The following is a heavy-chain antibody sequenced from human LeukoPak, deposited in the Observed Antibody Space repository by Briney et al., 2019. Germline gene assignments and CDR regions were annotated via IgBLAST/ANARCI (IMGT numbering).Heavy chain of an antibody. CDR1: GGSISSSNW. D-gene: IGHD4-23*01. Sequence: EPSETLSLTCAVSGGSISSSNWWTWVRQPPGKGLEWIGEIYHSGSTNYNPSLKSRVTISVDTFKNQFSLKLSSVIAADTAVYYCAKVTYGGNSGVDSWGQGTLVTVSS. CDR3: AKVTYGGNSGVDS. J-gene: IGHJ4*02. V-gene: IGHV4-4*02. CDR2: IYHSGST.